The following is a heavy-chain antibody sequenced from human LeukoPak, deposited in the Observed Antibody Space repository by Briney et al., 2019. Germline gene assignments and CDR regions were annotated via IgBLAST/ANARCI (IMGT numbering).Heavy chain of an antibody. J-gene: IGHJ4*02. CDR3: ARDSDRGRMWFGN. CDR1: GGTFSSYA. V-gene: IGHV1-69*13. CDR2: IIPIFGTA. Sequence: GASVKVSCKASGGTFSSYAISWVRQAPGQGLEWMGGIIPIFGTANYAQKFQGRVTITADESTSTAYMELSSLRSEDTAVYYCARDSDRGRMWFGNWGQGTLVTVSS. D-gene: IGHD3-10*01.